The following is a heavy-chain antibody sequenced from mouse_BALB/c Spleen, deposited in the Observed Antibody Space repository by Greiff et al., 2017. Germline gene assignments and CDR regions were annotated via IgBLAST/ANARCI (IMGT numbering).Heavy chain of an antibody. V-gene: IGHV3-6*02. D-gene: IGHD2-14*01. CDR1: GYSITSGYY. CDR2: ISYDGSN. CDR3: ARGIDYRYDWYFDV. Sequence: EVQLQESGPGLVKPSQSLSLTCSVTGYSITSGYYWNWIRQFPGNKLEWMGYISYDGSNNYNPSLKNRISITRDTSKNQFFLKLNSVTTEDTATYYCARGIDYRYDWYFDVWGAGTTVTVSS. J-gene: IGHJ1*01.